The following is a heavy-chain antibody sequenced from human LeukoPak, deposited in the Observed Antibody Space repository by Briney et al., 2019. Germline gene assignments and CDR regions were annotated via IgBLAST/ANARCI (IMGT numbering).Heavy chain of an antibody. Sequence: GESLKISCKGSENSFTSYWIGGVRQPPEKGLEWMGITSPTDSDTSYSPSFQGQVTISAHTSISTAYLQWSSLKASDTAMYYCARRGDGYKPFDYWGQGTLVTVSS. D-gene: IGHD5-24*01. CDR1: ENSFTSYW. CDR3: ARRGDGYKPFDY. V-gene: IGHV5-51*01. CDR2: TSPTDSDT. J-gene: IGHJ4*02.